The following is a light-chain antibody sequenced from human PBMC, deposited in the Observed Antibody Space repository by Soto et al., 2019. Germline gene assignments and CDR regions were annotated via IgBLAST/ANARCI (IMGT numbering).Light chain of an antibody. CDR1: SSDVGSYNL. V-gene: IGLV2-23*02. CDR2: EVS. Sequence: QSVLTQPASVSGSPGQSITISCTGTSSDVGSYNLVSWYQQHPGKAPKLMIYEVSKRPSGVSNRFSGSKSGNTASLTISGLQAEDEADYYCCSYPGSSTFFYVFGTGTKVTVL. J-gene: IGLJ1*01. CDR3: CSYPGSSTFFYV.